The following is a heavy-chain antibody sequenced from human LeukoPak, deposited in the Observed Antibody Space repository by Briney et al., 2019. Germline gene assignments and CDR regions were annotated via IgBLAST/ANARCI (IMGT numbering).Heavy chain of an antibody. CDR1: GFTFSNYG. J-gene: IGHJ4*02. Sequence: GGSLRLSCAASGFTFSNYGMNWVRQAPGKGLEWVSYIGSSSSDIYYADSVKGRFTISRDNAKNALYLQMNSLRAEDTAVYYCARPDYWGQGTLVTVSS. CDR3: ARPDY. CDR2: IGSSSSDI. V-gene: IGHV3-21*05.